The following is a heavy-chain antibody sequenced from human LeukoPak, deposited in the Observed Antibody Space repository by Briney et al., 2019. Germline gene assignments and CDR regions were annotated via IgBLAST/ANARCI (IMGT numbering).Heavy chain of an antibody. Sequence: SGTLSLTRTVSGASISSSYWSWVRQPPGKRLEWIGFIYYSGSTNSNPSLKSRVTISADTSKNQFSLKLSSVTAADTALYYCVRGNYDNRGYSNAFDIWGQGAMVTVSS. D-gene: IGHD3-22*01. CDR1: GASISSSY. CDR2: IYYSGST. J-gene: IGHJ3*02. CDR3: VRGNYDNRGYSNAFDI. V-gene: IGHV4-59*01.